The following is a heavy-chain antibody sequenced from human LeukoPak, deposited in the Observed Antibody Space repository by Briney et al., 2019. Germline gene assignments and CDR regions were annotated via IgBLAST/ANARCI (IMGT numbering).Heavy chain of an antibody. CDR2: ISWNSGSI. D-gene: IGHD6-13*01. J-gene: IGHJ6*04. V-gene: IGHV3-9*01. CDR1: GFTFDDYA. Sequence: GRSLRLSCAASGFTFDDYAMHWVRQAPGKGLEWVSGISWNSGSIGYADSVKGRFTISRDNAKNSLWLQMDSLRAEDTAVYYCARELFGSSWPQGYYYHGMDVWGKGTTVTVSS. CDR3: ARELFGSSWPQGYYYHGMDV.